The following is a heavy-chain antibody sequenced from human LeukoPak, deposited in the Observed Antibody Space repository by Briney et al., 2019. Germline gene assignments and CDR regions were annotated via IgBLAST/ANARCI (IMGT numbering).Heavy chain of an antibody. CDR1: GGSVSDYY. CDR2: IYHTGST. CDR3: ARDGYYYDSSGYYATDY. V-gene: IGHV4-59*02. Sequence: PSETLSLTCTISGGSVSDYYWSWIRQSPGKGLEWIGYIYHTGSTSYSPSLKSRVTISADTSQNQFSLKLSSVTAADTAVYYCARDGYYYDSSGYYATDYWGQGTLVTVSS. D-gene: IGHD3-22*01. J-gene: IGHJ4*02.